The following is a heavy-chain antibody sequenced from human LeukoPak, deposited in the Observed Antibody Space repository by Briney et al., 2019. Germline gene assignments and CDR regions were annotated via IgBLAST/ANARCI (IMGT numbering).Heavy chain of an antibody. CDR3: ARHPSIAARPDY. CDR1: GYSFTSYW. V-gene: IGHV5-10-1*01. Sequence: GESLKISCKGSGYSFTSYWIAWVRQMPGKGLEWMGRIDPSDSYTNYSPSFQGHVTISADKSINTAYLQWSSLKATDTAMYYCARHPSIAARPDYWGQGTLVTVSS. D-gene: IGHD6-6*01. J-gene: IGHJ4*02. CDR2: IDPSDSYT.